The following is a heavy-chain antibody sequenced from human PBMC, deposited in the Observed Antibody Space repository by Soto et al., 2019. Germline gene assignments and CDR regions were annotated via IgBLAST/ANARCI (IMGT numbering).Heavy chain of an antibody. CDR3: ASKPNDIVVVPAAPYYYYGMDV. J-gene: IGHJ6*02. Sequence: SVKVSCKASGGAFSSYAISWVRQAPGQGLEWMGGIIPIFGTANYAQKFQGRVTITADESTSTAHMELSSLRSEDTAVYYCASKPNDIVVVPAAPYYYYGMDVWGQGTTVTVSS. V-gene: IGHV1-69*13. D-gene: IGHD2-2*01. CDR2: IIPIFGTA. CDR1: GGAFSSYA.